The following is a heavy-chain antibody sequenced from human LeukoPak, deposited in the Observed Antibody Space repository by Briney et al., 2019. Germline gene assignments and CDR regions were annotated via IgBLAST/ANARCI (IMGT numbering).Heavy chain of an antibody. CDR1: GGSFSGYY. D-gene: IGHD3-22*01. CDR3: ASREDMIVAPRAPNAFDI. CDR2: INHSGST. V-gene: IGHV4-34*01. Sequence: SETLSLTCAVYGGSFSGYYWSWIRQPPGKGLEWIGEINHSGSTNYNPSLKSRVTISVDTSKNQFSLKLSSVTAADTAVYYCASREDMIVAPRAPNAFDIWGQGTMVTVSS. J-gene: IGHJ3*02.